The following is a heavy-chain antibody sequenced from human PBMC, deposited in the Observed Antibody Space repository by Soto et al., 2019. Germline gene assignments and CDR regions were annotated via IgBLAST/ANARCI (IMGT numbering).Heavy chain of an antibody. CDR3: ARVREPDYYDSSVYAFDI. Sequence: GGSLRLSCAASGFTFSSYSMNWVRQAPGKGLEWVSSISSSSSYIYYADSVKGRFTISRDNAKNSLYLQMNSLRAEDTAVYYCARVREPDYYDSSVYAFDIWGQGTMVTVSS. J-gene: IGHJ3*02. D-gene: IGHD3-22*01. V-gene: IGHV3-21*01. CDR2: ISSSSSYI. CDR1: GFTFSSYS.